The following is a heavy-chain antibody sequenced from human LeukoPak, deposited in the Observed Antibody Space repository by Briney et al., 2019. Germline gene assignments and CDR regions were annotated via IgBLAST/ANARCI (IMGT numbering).Heavy chain of an antibody. CDR3: ARGTRYFDWLLYEPTFDY. CDR2: IYYSGST. D-gene: IGHD3-9*01. CDR1: GGSISSYY. V-gene: IGHV4-59*08. Sequence: SETLSLTCTVSGGSISSYYWSWIRQPPGKGLEWIGYIYYSGSTNYNPSLKSRVTISVDTSKNQFSLKLSSVTAADTAVYYCARGTRYFDWLLYEPTFDYWGQGTLVTVPS. J-gene: IGHJ4*02.